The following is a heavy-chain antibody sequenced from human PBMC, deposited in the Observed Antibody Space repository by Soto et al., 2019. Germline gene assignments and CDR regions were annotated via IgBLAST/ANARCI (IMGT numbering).Heavy chain of an antibody. CDR1: GFIFSSYA. CDR3: AKTTDGWFSAFEI. J-gene: IGHJ3*02. V-gene: IGHV3-23*01. Sequence: EVQLLESGGGLVQPGGSLRLSCAASGFIFSSYAMSWVRQAPGKGLEWVSAISGSGTTAYYADSVKGRFTFSRDNSKKTMYLQMNSVRAEDPAVYYCAKTTDGWFSAFEIWGQGTMVTVSS. D-gene: IGHD6-19*01. CDR2: ISGSGTTA.